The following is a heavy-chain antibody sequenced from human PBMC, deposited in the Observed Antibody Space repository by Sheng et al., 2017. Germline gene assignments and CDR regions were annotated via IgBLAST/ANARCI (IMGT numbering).Heavy chain of an antibody. Sequence: QVQLVESGGGVVQPGGSLRLSCAASGFTFSSYGMHWVRQAPGKGLEWVAFIRYDGSNKYYADSVKGRFTISRDNSKNTLYLQMNSLRAEDTAVYYCATYSSSWPLMGFDYWGQGTLVTVSS. CDR2: IRYDGSNK. J-gene: IGHJ4*02. D-gene: IGHD6-13*01. CDR1: GFTFSSYG. V-gene: IGHV3-30*02. CDR3: ATYSSSWPLMGFDY.